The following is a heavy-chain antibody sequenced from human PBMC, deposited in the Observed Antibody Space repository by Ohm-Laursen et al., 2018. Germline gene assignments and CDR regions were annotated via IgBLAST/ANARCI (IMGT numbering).Heavy chain of an antibody. CDR2: ISYDGSNK. CDR3: AKDGQWLVYFDY. D-gene: IGHD6-19*01. J-gene: IGHJ4*02. CDR1: RFSFSNYG. Sequence: SLRLSCAASRFSFSNYGMHWVRQAPGKGLEWVAVISYDGSNKYYADSVKGRFTISRDNSKNTLYLQMNSLRAEDTAVYYCAKDGQWLVYFDYWGQGTLVTVSS. V-gene: IGHV3-30*18.